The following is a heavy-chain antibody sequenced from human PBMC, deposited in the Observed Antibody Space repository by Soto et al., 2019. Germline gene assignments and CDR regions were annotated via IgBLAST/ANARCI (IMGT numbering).Heavy chain of an antibody. CDR2: IIPIFGTA. Sequence: QVQLVQSGAEVKKPGSSVKVSCKASGGTFSSYAISWVRQAPGQGLEWMGGIIPIFGTANYAQKFQGRVTITADESTGEAYMELSSLRSEDTAVYYCATTITIFGVVPLGSYYGMDVWGQGTTVTVSS. CDR3: ATTITIFGVVPLGSYYGMDV. J-gene: IGHJ6*02. D-gene: IGHD3-3*01. CDR1: GGTFSSYA. V-gene: IGHV1-69*01.